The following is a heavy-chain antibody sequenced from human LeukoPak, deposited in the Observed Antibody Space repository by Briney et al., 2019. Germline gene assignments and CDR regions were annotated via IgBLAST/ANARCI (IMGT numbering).Heavy chain of an antibody. Sequence: PSETLSLTCAVYGGSFSGYYWSWIRQPPGKGLEWIGEINHSGSTNYNPSLKSRVTISVDTSKNQFSLKLSSVTAADTAVYYCARVGTYYGSGSYYPEYWGQGTLVTVSS. CDR3: ARVGTYYGSGSYYPEY. CDR2: INHSGST. J-gene: IGHJ4*02. CDR1: GGSFSGYY. V-gene: IGHV4-34*01. D-gene: IGHD3-10*01.